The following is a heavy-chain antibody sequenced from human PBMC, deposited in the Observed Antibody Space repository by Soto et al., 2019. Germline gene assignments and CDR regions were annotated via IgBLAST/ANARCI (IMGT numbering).Heavy chain of an antibody. CDR2: IWYDGSNK. CDR1: GFTFSSYG. Sequence: GGSLRLSCAASGFTFSSYGMHWVRQAPGKGLEWVAVIWYDGSNKYYADSVKGRFTISRDNSKNTLYLQMNSLRAEDTAVYYCARDRLVAAAAHNWFDPWGQGTLVTVSS. V-gene: IGHV3-33*01. CDR3: ARDRLVAAAAHNWFDP. J-gene: IGHJ5*02. D-gene: IGHD6-13*01.